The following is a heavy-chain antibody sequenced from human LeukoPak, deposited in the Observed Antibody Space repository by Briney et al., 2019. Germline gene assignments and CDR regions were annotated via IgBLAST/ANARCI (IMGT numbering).Heavy chain of an antibody. CDR1: GYSFTSYW. J-gene: IGHJ6*02. D-gene: IGHD3-9*01. CDR3: ARGPNYYDILTGYYFPNGMDV. CDR2: IYPGDSDT. Sequence: GESLKISCKGSGYSFTSYWIGWVRQMPGKGLEWMGIIYPGDSDTRYSPSFQGQVTISVDKSISTAYLRWSSLKASDTAMYYCARGPNYYDILTGYYFPNGMDVWGQGTTVTVSS. V-gene: IGHV5-51*01.